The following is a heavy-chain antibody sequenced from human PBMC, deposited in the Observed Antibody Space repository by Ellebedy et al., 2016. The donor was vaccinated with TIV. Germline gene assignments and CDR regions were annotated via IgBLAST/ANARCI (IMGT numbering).Heavy chain of an antibody. J-gene: IGHJ4*02. CDR3: ARQRVDGYDFDY. D-gene: IGHD5-24*01. Sequence: GESLKISCKVSEYSFTSYWISWVRQMPGEGLEWMGKIDPSDTYTNYSPSFQGHVTISADKSISTAYLQWSSLKASDTAMYYCARQRVDGYDFDYWGQGTLVTVSS. CDR2: IDPSDTYT. CDR1: EYSFTSYW. V-gene: IGHV5-10-1*01.